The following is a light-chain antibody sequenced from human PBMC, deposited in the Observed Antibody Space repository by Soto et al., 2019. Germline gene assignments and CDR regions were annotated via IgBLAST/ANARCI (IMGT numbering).Light chain of an antibody. CDR3: SSYTSSSTYVV. CDR2: DVS. Sequence: QSALTQPASVSGSPGQSITISCTGTSSDVGGYNYVSWYQQHPGKAPKLMIYDVSNRPSGVCNRFSGSNSGHTASLTISGLQAEDESDYACSSYTSSSTYVVFGGGTKLTVL. J-gene: IGLJ2*01. CDR1: SSDVGGYNY. V-gene: IGLV2-14*01.